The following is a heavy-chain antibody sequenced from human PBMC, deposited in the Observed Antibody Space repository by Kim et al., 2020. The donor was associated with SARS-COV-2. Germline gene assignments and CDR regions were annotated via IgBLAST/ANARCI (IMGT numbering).Heavy chain of an antibody. Sequence: GGSLRLSCAASGFTFSSYAMSWVRQAPGKGLEWVSAISGSGGSTYYADSVKGRFTISRDNSKNTLYLQMNSLRAEDTAVYYCAKVLSLVVRGVRSGWFDPWGQGTLVTVSS. V-gene: IGHV3-23*01. CDR3: AKVLSLVVRGVRSGWFDP. CDR1: GFTFSSYA. J-gene: IGHJ5*02. D-gene: IGHD3-10*01. CDR2: ISGSGGST.